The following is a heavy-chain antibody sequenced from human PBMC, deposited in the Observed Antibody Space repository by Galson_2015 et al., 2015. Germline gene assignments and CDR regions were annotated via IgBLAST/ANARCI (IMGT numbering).Heavy chain of an antibody. V-gene: IGHV3-30*04. D-gene: IGHD4-17*01. J-gene: IGHJ3*01. CDR2: VTYDGSNE. CDR1: GFAFNSYT. CDR3: VRDMMGFSLGDYDAFDL. Sequence: SLRLSCAASGFAFNSYTVHWVRQPPGKGLEWVAVVTYDGSNEYYADSVKGRFTISRDDSKQTLYLQMNGLRADDTAKYYCVRDMMGFSLGDYDAFDLWGQGTLVTVSS.